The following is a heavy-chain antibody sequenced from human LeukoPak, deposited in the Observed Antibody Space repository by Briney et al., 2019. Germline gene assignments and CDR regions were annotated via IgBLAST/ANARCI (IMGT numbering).Heavy chain of an antibody. CDR2: IYYSGST. J-gene: IGHJ5*01. CDR1: GGSISSYY. Sequence: SETLSLTCTVSGGSISSYYWSWLRQPPGKGLEWIGIIYYSGSTKYNPSLKSRVTISVDTSKNQFSLKLSSVTAADTAVYYCARHASYSSGWFVYWGQGTLVTVSS. CDR3: ARHASYSSGWFVY. V-gene: IGHV4-59*08. D-gene: IGHD6-19*01.